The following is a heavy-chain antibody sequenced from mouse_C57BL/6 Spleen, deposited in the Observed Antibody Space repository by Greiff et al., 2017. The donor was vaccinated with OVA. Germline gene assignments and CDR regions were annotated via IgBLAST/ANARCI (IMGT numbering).Heavy chain of an antibody. CDR1: GFNIKDYY. D-gene: IGHD4-1*01. V-gene: IGHV14-2*01. CDR2: IDPEDSET. J-gene: IGHJ2*01. Sequence: VQLQQSGAELVKPGASVKLSCTASGFNIKDYYMHWVKQRTEQGLEWIGRIDPEDSETKYAPKFQGKATITADTSSNTAYLQLSSLTSEDTAVYYCAGPWDGYFDYWGQGTTLTVSS. CDR3: AGPWDGYFDY.